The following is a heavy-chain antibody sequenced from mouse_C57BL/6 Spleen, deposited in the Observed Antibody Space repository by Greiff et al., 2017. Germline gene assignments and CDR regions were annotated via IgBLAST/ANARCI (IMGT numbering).Heavy chain of an antibody. Sequence: VQLQQSGAELVRPGASVTLSCKASGYTFTDYEMHWVKQTPVHGLEWIGAIDPETGGTAYNQKFKGKAILTADKSSSTAYMELRSLTSEDSAVYYCTSCDSYLDYWGQGTTLTVSS. V-gene: IGHV1-15*01. CDR1: GYTFTDYE. D-gene: IGHD2-13*01. CDR2: IDPETGGT. J-gene: IGHJ2*01. CDR3: TSCDSYLDY.